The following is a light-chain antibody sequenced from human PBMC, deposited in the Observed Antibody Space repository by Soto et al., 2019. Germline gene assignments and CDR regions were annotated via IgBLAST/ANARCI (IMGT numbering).Light chain of an antibody. J-gene: IGKJ5*01. Sequence: EIQMTHAPSSLSASVADRVTITCRASQGISTWLAWYQQKAGKAPNLLIYGASNLHSGVPSRFSGSGSGTNFTLTISSLQPEDFATYYCQQANSFPITFGQGTRLEIK. CDR1: QGISTW. CDR2: GAS. V-gene: IGKV1-12*01. CDR3: QQANSFPIT.